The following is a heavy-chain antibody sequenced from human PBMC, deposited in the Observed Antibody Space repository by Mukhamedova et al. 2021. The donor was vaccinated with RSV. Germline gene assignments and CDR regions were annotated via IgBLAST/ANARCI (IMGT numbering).Heavy chain of an antibody. Sequence: QSPGRGLEWVAAISWNSVNIGYADSVKGRFTISRDNAKNSLYLQMNTVRVDDTALYYCAKGRGTAAASYFDYWGQGTLVTVFS. V-gene: IGHV3-9*01. CDR3: AKGRGTAAASYFDY. J-gene: IGHJ4*02. CDR2: ISWNSVNI. D-gene: IGHD6-13*01.